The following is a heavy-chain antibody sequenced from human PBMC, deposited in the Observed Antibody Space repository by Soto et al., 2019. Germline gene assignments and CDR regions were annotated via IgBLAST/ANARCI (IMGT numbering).Heavy chain of an antibody. V-gene: IGHV3-15*07. D-gene: IGHD2-15*01. CDR3: TTGSVDGV. J-gene: IGHJ6*02. CDR1: GFSISNAW. CDR2: IKRKIDGETT. Sequence: EVQLVESGGGLVKPGGSLRLSCAASGFSISNAWMNWVRQAPGKGLEWVGRIKRKIDGETTDYAAPVNGRFTVSRDDSKNMLYLQMNSLKADDTALYYCTTGSVDGVWGQGTTVTVSS.